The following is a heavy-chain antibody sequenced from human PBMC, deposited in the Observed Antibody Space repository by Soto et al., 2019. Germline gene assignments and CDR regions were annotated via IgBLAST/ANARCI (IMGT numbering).Heavy chain of an antibody. Sequence: GGSHRLSSTASGFNFGSYWMSWVRQAPGKGLEWVANIKQDGSEKYYVDSVKGRFTISRDNAKNSLYLQMNSLKPEDTAVYYCAKDLYDSSGYSPLAYWGQGTLVTVSS. D-gene: IGHD3-22*01. CDR3: AKDLYDSSGYSPLAY. V-gene: IGHV3-7*05. J-gene: IGHJ4*02. CDR2: IKQDGSEK. CDR1: GFNFGSYW.